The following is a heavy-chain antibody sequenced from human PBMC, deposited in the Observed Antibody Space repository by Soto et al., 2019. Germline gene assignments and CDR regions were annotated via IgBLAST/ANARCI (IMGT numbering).Heavy chain of an antibody. V-gene: IGHV4-39*01. CDR1: GGSIISSNFY. CDR2: VEYGGST. J-gene: IGHJ5*02. Sequence: QLQESGPGLVKPSETLSLTCTVSGGSIISSNFYWGWIRQPPGKGLEWIGSVEYGGSTYDNPSLKSRVTLSAYTSKNQFSLNLTSVTAADTAIYYCARHVRGAVTMNWFDPWGHGTLVTVSS. CDR3: ARHVRGAVTMNWFDP. D-gene: IGHD4-17*01.